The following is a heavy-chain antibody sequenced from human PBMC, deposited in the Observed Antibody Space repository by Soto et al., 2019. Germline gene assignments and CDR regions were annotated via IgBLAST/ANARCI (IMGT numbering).Heavy chain of an antibody. CDR3: ARGGELLEYFQH. J-gene: IGHJ1*01. Sequence: SVKVSCKASGGTFSSYAISWVRQAPGQGLEWMGGIVPIFGTANYAQKFQGRVTITADESTSTAYMELSSLRSEDTAVYYCARGGELLEYFQHSGQGTLVTVSS. D-gene: IGHD1-26*01. V-gene: IGHV1-69*13. CDR1: GGTFSSYA. CDR2: IVPIFGTA.